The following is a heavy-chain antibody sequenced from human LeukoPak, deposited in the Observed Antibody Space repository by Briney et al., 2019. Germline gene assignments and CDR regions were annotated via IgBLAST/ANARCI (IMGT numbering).Heavy chain of an antibody. CDR1: GFTFSSYA. V-gene: IGHV3-30-3*01. Sequence: PGRSLRLSCAASGFTFSSYAMHWVRQAPDKGLEWVAVISYDGSNKYYADSVKGRFTISRDNSKNTLYLQMNSLRAEDTAVYYCARYCSSTSCYIGRGFDYWGQGTLVTVSS. CDR2: ISYDGSNK. D-gene: IGHD2-2*02. CDR3: ARYCSSTSCYIGRGFDY. J-gene: IGHJ4*02.